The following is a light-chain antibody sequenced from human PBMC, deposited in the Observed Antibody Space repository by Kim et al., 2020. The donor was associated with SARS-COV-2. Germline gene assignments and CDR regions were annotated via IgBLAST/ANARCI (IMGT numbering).Light chain of an antibody. CDR3: QQYTGSPIT. J-gene: IGKJ5*01. Sequence: STGERATLSCRASQSVRRGYLAWYQQKPGQAPRLLMYDASTRATGIPNRFSGSGSGTDFTLTISRLEPEDFAVYYCQQYTGSPITFGQGTRLEIK. CDR2: DAS. V-gene: IGKV3-20*01. CDR1: QSVRRGY.